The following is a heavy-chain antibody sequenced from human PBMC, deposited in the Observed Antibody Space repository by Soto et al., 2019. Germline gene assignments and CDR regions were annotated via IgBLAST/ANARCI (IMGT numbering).Heavy chain of an antibody. CDR3: AREGRAVPDAFDI. Sequence: QVQLVQSGAEVKKPGASVKVSCKASGYTFTGYYMHWVRQAPGQGLEWMGWINPNSGGKNYAQKFQGWVTMTSDTSISTAYMELSRLRSDDTAVYYCAREGRAVPDAFDIWGQGTMVTVSS. D-gene: IGHD1-26*01. V-gene: IGHV1-2*04. CDR2: INPNSGGK. J-gene: IGHJ3*02. CDR1: GYTFTGYY.